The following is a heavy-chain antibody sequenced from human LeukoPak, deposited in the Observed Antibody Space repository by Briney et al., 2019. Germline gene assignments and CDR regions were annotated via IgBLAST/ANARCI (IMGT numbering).Heavy chain of an antibody. CDR3: ARGDCSSTSYYSNMDV. D-gene: IGHD2-2*01. CDR1: GYTFTSYD. CDR2: MNPNSGNT. Sequence: ASVTVSCMASGYTFTSYDINWVRQATGQGLEWMGWMNPNSGNTGYAQKFQGRVTMTRNTSISTAYMELSSLRSEDTAVYYCARGDCSSTSYYSNMDVWGQGTTVTVSS. V-gene: IGHV1-8*01. J-gene: IGHJ6*02.